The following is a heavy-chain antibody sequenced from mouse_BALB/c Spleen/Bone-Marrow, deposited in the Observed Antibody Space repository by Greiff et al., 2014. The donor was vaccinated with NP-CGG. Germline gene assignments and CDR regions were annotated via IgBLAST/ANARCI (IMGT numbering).Heavy chain of an antibody. CDR1: GFTFTDYY. CDR3: TRDGSSSYWYFDV. V-gene: IGHV7-3*02. CDR2: IRNKANGYTT. J-gene: IGHJ1*01. Sequence: DVMLVESGGGLVQPGGSLRLSCATSGFTFTDYYMSWVRQPPGKALEWLAFIRNKANGYTTEYSASVKGRFTISRDNSQSILYLQMNTLRAEDSATYYCTRDGSSSYWYFDVWGAGTTVTVSS. D-gene: IGHD1-1*01.